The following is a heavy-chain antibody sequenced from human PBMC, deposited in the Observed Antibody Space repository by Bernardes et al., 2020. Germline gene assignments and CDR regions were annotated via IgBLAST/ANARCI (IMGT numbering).Heavy chain of an antibody. CDR3: ARDYYGSGSYIPNWFDP. V-gene: IGHV4-34*01. Sequence: SESLSLTCAVYGGSFSGYYWSWIRQPPGKGLEWIGEINHSGSTNYNPSLKSRVTISVDTSKNQFSLKLSSVTAADTAVYYCARDYYGSGSYIPNWFDPWGQGTLVTVSS. D-gene: IGHD3-10*01. CDR1: GGSFSGYY. CDR2: INHSGST. J-gene: IGHJ5*02.